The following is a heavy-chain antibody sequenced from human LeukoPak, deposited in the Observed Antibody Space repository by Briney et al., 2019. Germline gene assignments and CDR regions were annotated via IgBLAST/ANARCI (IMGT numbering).Heavy chain of an antibody. CDR2: ISSNGGST. J-gene: IGHJ4*02. CDR1: GFTFSSYA. CDR3: VKGYCSSISCYGDY. Sequence: HTGGSLRLSCAASGFTFSSYAVHWVRQAPGKGLEYVSAISSNGGSTYYADSVKGRFTISRDNSKNTLYLQMSSLRAEDTAVYYCVKGYCSSISCYGDYWGQGTLVTVSS. D-gene: IGHD2-2*01. V-gene: IGHV3-64D*09.